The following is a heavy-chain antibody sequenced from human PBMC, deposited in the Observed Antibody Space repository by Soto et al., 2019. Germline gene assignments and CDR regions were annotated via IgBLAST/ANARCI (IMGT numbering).Heavy chain of an antibody. CDR3: ARDGYHINYDSSGYYHDAFDI. CDR1: GGSISSGGYY. J-gene: IGHJ3*02. Sequence: LSLTCTVSGGSISSGGYYWSWIRQHPGKGLEWIGYIYYSGSTYYNSSLKSRVTISVDTSKNQFSLKLSSVTAADTAVYYCARDGYHINYDSSGYYHDAFDIWGQGTMVTVSS. V-gene: IGHV4-31*03. CDR2: IYYSGST. D-gene: IGHD3-22*01.